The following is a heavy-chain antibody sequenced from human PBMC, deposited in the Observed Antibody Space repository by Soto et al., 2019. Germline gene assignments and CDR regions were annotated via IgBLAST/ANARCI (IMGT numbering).Heavy chain of an antibody. CDR1: GYSFTSYW. CDR3: ARHYSRPRYYYGMDV. D-gene: IGHD2-21*01. Sequence: PGESLKISCKGSGYSFTSYWIGWVRQMPGKGLEWMGIIYPGDSDTRYSPSFQGQVTISADKSISTAYLQWSSLKASDTAMYYCARHYSRPRYYYGMDVWGQGTTVTVSS. V-gene: IGHV5-51*01. J-gene: IGHJ6*02. CDR2: IYPGDSDT.